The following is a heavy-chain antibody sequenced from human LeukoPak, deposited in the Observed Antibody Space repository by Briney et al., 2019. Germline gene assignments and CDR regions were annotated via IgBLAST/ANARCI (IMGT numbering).Heavy chain of an antibody. D-gene: IGHD5-18*01. CDR2: IYYSGST. V-gene: IGHV4-30-4*01. J-gene: IGHJ3*02. CDR1: GGSISSGDYY. CDR3: ARAKYSRGAFDI. Sequence: SQTLSLTCTVSGGSISSGDYYWIWIRQPPGKGLEWIGYIYYSGSTYYNPSLKSRVTMSVDTSKNQFSLKLSSVTAADTAVYYCARAKYSRGAFDIWGQGTMVTLSS.